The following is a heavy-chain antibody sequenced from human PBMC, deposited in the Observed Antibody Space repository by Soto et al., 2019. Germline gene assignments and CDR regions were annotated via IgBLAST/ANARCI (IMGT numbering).Heavy chain of an antibody. V-gene: IGHV3-33*01. CDR3: ARRPEGIAAAGTQYYYYGMDV. CDR2: IWYDGSNK. CDR1: GFTFSSYG. Sequence: GGSLRLSCAASGFTFSSYGMHWVRQAPGKGLEWVAVIWYDGSNKYYADSVKGRFTISRDNSKNTLYLQMKSLGAEDTAVYYCARRPEGIAAAGTQYYYYGMDVWGQGTTVTVSS. D-gene: IGHD6-13*01. J-gene: IGHJ6*02.